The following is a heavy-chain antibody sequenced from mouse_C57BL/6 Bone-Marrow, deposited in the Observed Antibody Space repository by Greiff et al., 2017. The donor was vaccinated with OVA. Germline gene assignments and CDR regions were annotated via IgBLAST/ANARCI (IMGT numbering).Heavy chain of an antibody. D-gene: IGHD1-1*01. CDR1: GFTFSDYG. Sequence: EVQGVESGGGLVKPGGSLKLSCAASGFTFSDYGMHWVRQAPEKGLEWVAYISSGSSTIYYADTVKGRFTISRDNAKNTLFLQMTSLRSEDTAMYYCARKSTTVVATGYFDYWGQGTTLTVSS. J-gene: IGHJ2*01. CDR2: ISSGSSTI. CDR3: ARKSTTVVATGYFDY. V-gene: IGHV5-17*01.